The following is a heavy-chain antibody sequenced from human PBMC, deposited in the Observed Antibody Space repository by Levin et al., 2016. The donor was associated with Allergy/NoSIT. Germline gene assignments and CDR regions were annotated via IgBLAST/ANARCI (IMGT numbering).Heavy chain of an antibody. CDR3: ARVPQQGRVFDY. J-gene: IGHJ4*02. D-gene: IGHD6-13*01. Sequence: WIRQPPGKGLEWIGYIYYSGSTNYNPSLKSRLTISVDTSKNHFSLKLSSLTAADTAVYYCARVPQQGRVFDYWGQGTLVTVSS. CDR2: IYYSGST. V-gene: IGHV4-61*03.